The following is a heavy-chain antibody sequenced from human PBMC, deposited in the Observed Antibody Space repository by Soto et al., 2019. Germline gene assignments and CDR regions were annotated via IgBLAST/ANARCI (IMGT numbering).Heavy chain of an antibody. Sequence: GGSLRLSCAASAFTFSSYAVSWVRQAPGKGLEWVSAISGSGGSTYCADSVKGRFTISRDNSKNTLYLQMNSLTAEDTAVYYCAKDHNYDFLSGYNYWGRGSLVTVSS. CDR1: AFTFSSYA. CDR2: ISGSGGST. CDR3: AKDHNYDFLSGYNY. V-gene: IGHV3-23*01. J-gene: IGHJ4*02. D-gene: IGHD3-3*01.